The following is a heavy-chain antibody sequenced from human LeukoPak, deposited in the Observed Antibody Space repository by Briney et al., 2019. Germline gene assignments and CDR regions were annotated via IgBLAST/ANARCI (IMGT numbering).Heavy chain of an antibody. V-gene: IGHV4-39*07. Sequence: SETLSLTCTVSGGSISSSSYYWGWIRQPPGKGLEWIGSIYYSGSTYYNPSLKSRVTISVDTSKNQFSLKLSSVTAADTAVYYCARAHGGFASDYWGQGTLVTVSS. CDR2: IYYSGST. CDR3: ARAHGGFASDY. J-gene: IGHJ4*02. CDR1: GGSISSSSYY. D-gene: IGHD2-15*01.